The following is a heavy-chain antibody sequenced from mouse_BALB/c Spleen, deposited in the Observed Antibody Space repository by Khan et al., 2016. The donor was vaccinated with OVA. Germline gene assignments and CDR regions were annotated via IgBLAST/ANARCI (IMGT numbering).Heavy chain of an antibody. CDR2: INPHIGET. D-gene: IGHD1-1*01. Sequence: EVQLVESGPELMKPGASVKISCKASGYSFTGYFMNWVMQSHGKSLEWIGRINPHIGETLYNQKFKGKATLTVDESSRTAHMELRSLASEDSAVYYSARKNGSDVDYWGQGTTLTVSS. CDR3: ARKNGSDVDY. CDR1: GYSFTGYF. V-gene: IGHV1-20*02. J-gene: IGHJ2*01.